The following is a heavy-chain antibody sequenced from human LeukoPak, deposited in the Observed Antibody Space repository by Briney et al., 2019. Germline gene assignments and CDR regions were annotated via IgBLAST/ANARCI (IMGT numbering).Heavy chain of an antibody. V-gene: IGHV3-23*01. CDR3: VRDPYEAY. D-gene: IGHD5-12*01. CDR1: GFTFSNNA. J-gene: IGHJ4*02. CDR2: TTAGGDYT. Sequence: GGSLRLSCAASGFTFSNNAMSWVRQAPGKGLEWVSATTAGGDYTYYADSVKGRFTISRDNSKNTLYLQMNSLRAEDTAVYYCVRDPYEAYWGQGTLVTVSS.